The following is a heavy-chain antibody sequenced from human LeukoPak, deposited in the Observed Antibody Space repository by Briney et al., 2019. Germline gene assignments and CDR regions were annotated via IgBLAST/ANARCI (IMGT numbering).Heavy chain of an antibody. CDR3: AKDRYSSSWYHPDY. CDR1: GFTFSSYW. Sequence: GGSLRLSCAASGFTFSSYWMHWVRQAPGKGLVWVSRINSDGSSTSYADSVKGRFTISRDNAKNTLYLQMNSLRAEDTAVYYCAKDRYSSSWYHPDYWGQGTLVTVSS. D-gene: IGHD6-13*01. CDR2: INSDGSST. V-gene: IGHV3-74*01. J-gene: IGHJ4*02.